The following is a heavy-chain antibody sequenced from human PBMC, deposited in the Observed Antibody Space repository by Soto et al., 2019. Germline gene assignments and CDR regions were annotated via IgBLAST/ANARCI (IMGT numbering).Heavy chain of an antibody. D-gene: IGHD5-12*01. J-gene: IGHJ4*02. CDR1: SSSY. Sequence: SSSYWSWIRQSPERGLEWIAYVYHTGATNYNPSLKSRVTISLDTSKGQFSLNLTSLTTADTAVYFYARGGNRYSNVASGVGGFDFWGQGSLVTVSS. V-gene: IGHV4-59*01. CDR2: VYHTGAT. CDR3: ARGGNRYSNVASGVGGFDF.